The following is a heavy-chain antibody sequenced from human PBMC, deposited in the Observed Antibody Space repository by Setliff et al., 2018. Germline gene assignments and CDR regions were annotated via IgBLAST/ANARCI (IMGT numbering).Heavy chain of an antibody. CDR2: IYASWST. CDR1: GASISSDGYY. J-gene: IGHJ6*03. V-gene: IGHV4-61*09. D-gene: IGHD3-3*01. CDR3: VRMSGFLYMDV. Sequence: KPSETLSLTCSVSGASISSDGYYWSWIRQPAGKGPEWIGHIYASWSTNYNPSLKSRVTISLDTSKNQFSLKLSSVTAADTAVYYCVRMSGFLYMDVWGKGTTVTVSS.